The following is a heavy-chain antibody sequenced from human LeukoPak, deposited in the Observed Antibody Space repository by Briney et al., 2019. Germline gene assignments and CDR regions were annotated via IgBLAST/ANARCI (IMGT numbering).Heavy chain of an antibody. CDR3: ARGAYYYDSSGYYYKKYYFDY. D-gene: IGHD3-22*01. Sequence: ASVKVSCMASGCTFTNYAISWVRQAPGQGLEWMGGIIPIFGTANYAQKFQGRVTITADESTSTAYMELSSLRSEDTAVYYCARGAYYYDSSGYYYKKYYFDYWGQGTLVTVSS. J-gene: IGHJ4*02. CDR2: IIPIFGTA. CDR1: GCTFTNYA. V-gene: IGHV1-69*13.